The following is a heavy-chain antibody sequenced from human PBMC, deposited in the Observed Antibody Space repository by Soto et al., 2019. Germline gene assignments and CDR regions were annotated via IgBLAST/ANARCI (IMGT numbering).Heavy chain of an antibody. D-gene: IGHD3-3*01. CDR2: ISAYNGNT. Sequence: APVKVSCKASGYTFTSYGISWVRQAPGQGLEWMGWISAYNGNTNYAQKLQGRVTMTTDTSTSTAYMELRSLRSDDTAVYYCAREGYYDFRRFYYYYYYGMDVWGQGTTVTVSS. J-gene: IGHJ6*02. V-gene: IGHV1-18*01. CDR3: AREGYYDFRRFYYYYYYGMDV. CDR1: GYTFTSYG.